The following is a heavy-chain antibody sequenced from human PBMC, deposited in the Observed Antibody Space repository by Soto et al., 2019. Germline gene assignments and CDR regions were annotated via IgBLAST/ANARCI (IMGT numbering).Heavy chain of an antibody. Sequence: SETLSLTCTVSGGSISSGGYFWSWIRQPPGKGLEWIGNIFYSGTTYYNPSLKSRVTISVDTSKNQFSLKLSSVTAADTAVYFCARVPDRWGQGTLVTVSS. CDR1: GGSISSGGYF. CDR3: ARVPDR. J-gene: IGHJ4*02. V-gene: IGHV4-30-4*08. CDR2: IFYSGTT.